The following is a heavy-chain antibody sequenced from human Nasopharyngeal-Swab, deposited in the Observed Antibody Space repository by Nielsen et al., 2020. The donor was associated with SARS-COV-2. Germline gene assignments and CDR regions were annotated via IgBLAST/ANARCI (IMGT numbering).Heavy chain of an antibody. V-gene: IGHV1-69*06. CDR2: IIPIFGTA. D-gene: IGHD2-2*01. J-gene: IGHJ6*02. Sequence: SVKVSCKASGGTFSSYAISWVRQAPGQGLEWMGGIIPIFGTANYAQKFQGRVTITADKSTSTAYMELSSLRSEDTAVYYCARNIVVVSAAVLYYYYGMDVWGQGTTVTVSS. CDR3: ARNIVVVSAAVLYYYYGMDV. CDR1: GGTFSSYA.